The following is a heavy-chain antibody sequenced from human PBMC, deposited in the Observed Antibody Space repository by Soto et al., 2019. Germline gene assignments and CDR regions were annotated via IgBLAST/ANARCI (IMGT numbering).Heavy chain of an antibody. CDR3: ARSLYDDFWSGYYHHDAFDI. CDR2: IYYSGST. CDR1: GGSISSSSYY. J-gene: IGHJ3*02. V-gene: IGHV4-39*01. Sequence: PSETLSLTCTVSGGSISSSSYYWGWIRQPPGKGLEWIGSIYYSGSTYYNPSLKRRVTISVDTSKNQFSLKLSSVTAADTAVYYCARSLYDDFWSGYYHHDAFDIWGQGTMVTVSS. D-gene: IGHD3-3*01.